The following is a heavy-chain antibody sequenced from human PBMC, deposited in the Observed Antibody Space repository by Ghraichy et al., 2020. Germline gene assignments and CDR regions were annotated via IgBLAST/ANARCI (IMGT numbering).Heavy chain of an antibody. D-gene: IGHD6-13*01. CDR2: ISSDGSNK. J-gene: IGHJ4*02. CDR1: GFTFNNYA. Sequence: GGSLRLSCAASGFTFNNYAMHWVRQAPGKGLEWVALISSDGSNKYDADPVKGRFTISRDNSTNTVYLQMNSLRVEDTAIYYCARGLGRSSWSFGYWGQGIRVTVSS. V-gene: IGHV3-30-3*01. CDR3: ARGLGRSSWSFGY.